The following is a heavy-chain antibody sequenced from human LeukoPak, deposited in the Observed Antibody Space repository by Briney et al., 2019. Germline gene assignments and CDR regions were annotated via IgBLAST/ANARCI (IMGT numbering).Heavy chain of an antibody. J-gene: IGHJ6*02. CDR2: ISGSGDNT. CDR1: GFTFSSYA. D-gene: IGHD6-13*01. Sequence: PGGSLRLSCSASGFTFSSYAMSWVRQAPGKGLEWVSAISGSGDNTYYADSVKGRFTISRDNSKNTLFLQMNSLRAEDTAVYYCAKEVSPRPYSSTLYYYYGMDVWGQGTTVTVSS. CDR3: AKEVSPRPYSSTLYYYYGMDV. V-gene: IGHV3-23*01.